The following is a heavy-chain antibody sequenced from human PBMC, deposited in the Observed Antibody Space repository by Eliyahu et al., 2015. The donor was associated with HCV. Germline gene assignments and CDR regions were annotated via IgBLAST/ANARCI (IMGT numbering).Heavy chain of an antibody. Sequence: QVQLVQSGAEVKKPGSSVKVSCKTSGVPFTXXAITWVLQAPXXGLEWMGRIFPILGTANYAPKFQDRXTITADRSTSTVYMELSSLRSEDTALYYCARARDYGDFSFKYWGQGTLVTVSS. D-gene: IGHD4-17*01. V-gene: IGHV1-69*04. CDR3: ARARDYGDFSFKY. CDR2: IFPILGTA. CDR1: GVPFTXXA. J-gene: IGHJ4*02.